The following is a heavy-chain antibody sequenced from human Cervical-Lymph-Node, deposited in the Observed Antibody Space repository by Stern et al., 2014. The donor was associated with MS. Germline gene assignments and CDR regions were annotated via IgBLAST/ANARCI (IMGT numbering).Heavy chain of an antibody. V-gene: IGHV1-2*02. Sequence: VQLVESGAEVKKPGASVKVTCKTSGNTFTGYYIHWVRQAPGQGLEWMGWITPNSGATYYAQRFQDRVSLTSDTSNSLAYMELDRLTSGDTAVYYCARISLGSGIDYWGQGSLVTVSS. CDR3: ARISLGSGIDY. CDR2: ITPNSGAT. J-gene: IGHJ4*02. CDR1: GNTFTGYY. D-gene: IGHD1-26*01.